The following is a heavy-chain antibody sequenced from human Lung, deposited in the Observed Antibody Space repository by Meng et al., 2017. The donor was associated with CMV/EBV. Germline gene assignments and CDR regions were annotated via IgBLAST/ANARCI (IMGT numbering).Heavy chain of an antibody. CDR3: ARAVYCIGTTYFFYPMDV. Sequence: ASVKVSXKASGYSFTSYDISWVRQAPGPGLEWMGWMNPNSGNTDSAQNFQGRVTMTRNTSISTAYMELSSLTSEDTAVYYCARAVYCIGTTYFFYPMDVWGQGXTVTVSS. CDR1: GYSFTSYD. V-gene: IGHV1-8*01. CDR2: MNPNSGNT. J-gene: IGHJ6*02. D-gene: IGHD2-2*01.